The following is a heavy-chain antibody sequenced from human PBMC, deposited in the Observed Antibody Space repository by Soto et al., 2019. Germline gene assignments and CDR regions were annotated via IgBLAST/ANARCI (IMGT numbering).Heavy chain of an antibody. J-gene: IGHJ6*02. CDR3: ASVYYGMDV. CDR1: GFTFSSYS. V-gene: IGHV3-21*01. Sequence: EVQLVESGGGLVKPGGSLRLSCAASGFTFSSYSMNWIRKAPGKGLEWVSSIISSSSYIYYADSVKGRFTIARDNAKYSLYPQMNSLRAEATAVYYCASVYYGMDVWGQGTTVTVAS. CDR2: IISSSSYI.